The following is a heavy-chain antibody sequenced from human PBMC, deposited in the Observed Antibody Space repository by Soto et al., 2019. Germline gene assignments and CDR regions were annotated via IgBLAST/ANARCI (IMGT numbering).Heavy chain of an antibody. Sequence: QVQLQQWGAGLLKPSETLSLTCAVYGGSFSGYYWSWIRQPPGKGLEWIGEINHSGSTNYNPSLQSRVTISVDSSKSQFVLKLSSVTAADTAVYYCARVTEDIVVNCFDPWGQGTLVTVSS. CDR1: GGSFSGYY. J-gene: IGHJ5*02. V-gene: IGHV4-34*01. CDR2: INHSGST. CDR3: ARVTEDIVVNCFDP. D-gene: IGHD2-2*01.